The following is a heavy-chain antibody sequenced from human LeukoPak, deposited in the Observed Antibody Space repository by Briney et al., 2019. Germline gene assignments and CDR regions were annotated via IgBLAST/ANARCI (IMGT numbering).Heavy chain of an antibody. CDR1: GGSISSYY. D-gene: IGHD2-15*01. CDR3: ARDLGYCSGGSCYAPADFLRADNGFDP. V-gene: IGHV4-4*07. Sequence: PSETLSLTCTVSGGSISSYYWSWIRQPAGKGLEWIGRIYTSGSTNYNPSLKSRVTMSVDTSKNQFSLKLSSVTAADTAVYYCARDLGYCSGGSCYAPADFLRADNGFDPWGQGTLVTVSS. J-gene: IGHJ5*02. CDR2: IYTSGST.